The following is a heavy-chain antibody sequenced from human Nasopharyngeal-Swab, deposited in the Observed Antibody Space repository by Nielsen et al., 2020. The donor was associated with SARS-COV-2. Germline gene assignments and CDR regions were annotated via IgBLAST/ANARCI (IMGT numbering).Heavy chain of an antibody. CDR3: ARVVSSSRGDYYYGMDV. Sequence: PGKGLEWIGYIYYSGSTNYNPSLKSRVTISVETSKNQCCLKLSAVTAADTAVYYCARVVSSSRGDYYYGMDVWGQGTTVTVSS. V-gene: IGHV4-59*13. D-gene: IGHD6-13*01. CDR2: IYYSGST. J-gene: IGHJ6*02.